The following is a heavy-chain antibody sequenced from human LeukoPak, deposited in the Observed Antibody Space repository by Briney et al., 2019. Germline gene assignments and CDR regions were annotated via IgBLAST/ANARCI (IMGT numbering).Heavy chain of an antibody. Sequence: GASVKVSCKASGYTFTSYDINWVRQATGQGLEWMGWMNPNSGNTGYAQKFQGRVTITRNTSISTAYMELSSLRSEDTAVYYCARVRGAAAGRNWFDPWGQGTLVTVSS. V-gene: IGHV1-8*03. D-gene: IGHD6-13*01. CDR3: ARVRGAAAGRNWFDP. J-gene: IGHJ5*02. CDR2: MNPNSGNT. CDR1: GYTFTSYD.